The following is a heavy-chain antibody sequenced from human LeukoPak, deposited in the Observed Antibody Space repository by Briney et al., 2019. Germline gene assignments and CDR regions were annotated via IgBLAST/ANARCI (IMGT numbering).Heavy chain of an antibody. CDR3: AKDTRYFDWLDAFDI. Sequence: GGSLRLSCAASGFTFSSYAMSWVRQAPGKGLEWVSAISGRGGSTYYADSVKGRFTISRDNSKNTLYLQMNSLRAEDTAVYYCAKDTRYFDWLDAFDIWGQGTMVTVSS. CDR2: ISGRGGST. V-gene: IGHV3-23*01. CDR1: GFTFSSYA. D-gene: IGHD3-9*01. J-gene: IGHJ3*02.